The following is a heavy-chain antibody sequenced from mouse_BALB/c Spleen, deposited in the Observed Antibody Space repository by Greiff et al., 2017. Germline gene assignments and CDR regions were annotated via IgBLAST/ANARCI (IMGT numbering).Heavy chain of an antibody. CDR1: GYTFTSYT. V-gene: IGHV1-4*01. CDR3: APMITTSLYYFDY. J-gene: IGHJ2*01. Sequence: QVQLQQSGAELARPGASVKMSCKASGYTFTSYTMHWVKQRPGQGLEWIGYINPSSGYTNYNQKFKGKATFTADTSSNTAYMQLSSLTSEDSAVYYCAPMITTSLYYFDYWGQGTTLTVSS. D-gene: IGHD2-4*01. CDR2: INPSSGYT.